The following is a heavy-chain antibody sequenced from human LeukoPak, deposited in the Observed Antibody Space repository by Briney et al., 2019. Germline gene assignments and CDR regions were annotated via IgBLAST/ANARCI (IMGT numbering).Heavy chain of an antibody. CDR1: GGSISSSSYY. V-gene: IGHV4-39*01. CDR3: ARNRYNWNEYVFDY. Sequence: PSETLSLTCTVSGGSISSSSYYWGWIRQPPGQGLEWIGSIYYSGSTYYNPSLKSRVTISVDTSKNQFSLKLSSVTAADTAVYYCARNRYNWNEYVFDYWGQGTLVTVSS. D-gene: IGHD1-20*01. CDR2: IYYSGST. J-gene: IGHJ4*02.